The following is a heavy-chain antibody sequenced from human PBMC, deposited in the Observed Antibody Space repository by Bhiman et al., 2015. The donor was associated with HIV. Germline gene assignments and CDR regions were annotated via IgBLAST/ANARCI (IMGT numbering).Heavy chain of an antibody. V-gene: IGHV3-20*04. CDR2: INWNGGST. CDR1: GFIFDDYG. Sequence: EVQLVESGGGVLRPGGSLRLSCEGFGFIFDDYGLSWVRQAPGKGLEWVSGINWNGGSTGHADSVKGRCTISRDNGKNSLYLQMNSLRAEDTAVYYCARGSSSALSAERFDPWGQGTLVTVSS. D-gene: IGHD6-6*01. CDR3: ARGSSSALSAERFDP. J-gene: IGHJ5*02.